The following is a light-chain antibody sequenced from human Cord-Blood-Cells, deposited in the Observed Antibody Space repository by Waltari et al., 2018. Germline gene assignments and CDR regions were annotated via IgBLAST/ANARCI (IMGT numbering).Light chain of an antibody. CDR1: SSNIGSNY. J-gene: IGLJ3*02. Sequence: QSVLTQPPSASGTPGQRVTISCSGSSSNIGSNYVYWYQQLPGTAPKLLIYRNNHRPSGVPGRFSCSQAGTSASLAISGLRSEDEADYYCAAWDDSLRVFGGGTKLTVL. V-gene: IGLV1-47*01. CDR2: RNN. CDR3: AAWDDSLRV.